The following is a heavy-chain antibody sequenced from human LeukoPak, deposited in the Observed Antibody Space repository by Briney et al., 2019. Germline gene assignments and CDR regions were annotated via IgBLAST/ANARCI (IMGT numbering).Heavy chain of an antibody. V-gene: IGHV3-9*01. Sequence: PGGSLRLSCAASGFTFDDYAMHWVRPAPGKGLEWVSGISWNSGSIGYADSVKGSFTISRDNAQNCLYLQMTSLRAEDTALYYCARDGSGWETTSWGQGTLVTVSS. CDR3: ARDGSGWETTS. CDR1: GFTFDDYA. CDR2: ISWNSGSI. J-gene: IGHJ5*02. D-gene: IGHD1-26*01.